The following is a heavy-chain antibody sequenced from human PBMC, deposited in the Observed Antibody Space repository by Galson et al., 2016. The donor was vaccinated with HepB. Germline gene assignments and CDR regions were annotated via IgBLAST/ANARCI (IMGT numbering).Heavy chain of an antibody. J-gene: IGHJ5*02. D-gene: IGHD3-16*01. Sequence: TLSLTCTVSGGSINSGGFYWTWSRQHPGKGLEWIGSISYHGTPFYNPSLNSPLTLSADTSKNESSLKLSSATAADTAMYYSAPRHLLGWLDPWGQGTLATVSS. CDR3: APRHLLGWLDP. CDR2: ISYHGTP. V-gene: IGHV4-31*01. CDR1: GGSINSGGFY.